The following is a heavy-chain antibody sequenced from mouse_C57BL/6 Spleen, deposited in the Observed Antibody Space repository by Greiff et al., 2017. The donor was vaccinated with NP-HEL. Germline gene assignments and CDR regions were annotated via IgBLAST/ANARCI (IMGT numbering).Heavy chain of an antibody. J-gene: IGHJ2*01. D-gene: IGHD1-1*01. CDR3: ARSGTTVVALEDY. Sequence: VQLQQPGAELVKPGASVKMSCKASGYTFTSYWITWVKQRPGQGLEWIGDIYPGSGSTNYNEKFKSKATLTVDTSSSTAYMQLSSLTSEDSAVYYCARSGTTVVALEDYWGQGTTLTVSS. CDR1: GYTFTSYW. V-gene: IGHV1-55*01. CDR2: IYPGSGST.